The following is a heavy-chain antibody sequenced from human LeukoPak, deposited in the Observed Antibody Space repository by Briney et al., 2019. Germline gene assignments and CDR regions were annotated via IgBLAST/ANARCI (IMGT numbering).Heavy chain of an antibody. CDR1: GFTFSTYA. V-gene: IGHV3-23*01. Sequence: GSLRLSCAASGFTFSTYAMSWVRQAPGKGLEWVSLISGSGGGTYYANSVKGRFTIFRDNSKNTLYLQMDSLRTEDTAVYYCAKERATTTTFDYWGQGTLITVSS. CDR2: ISGSGGGT. D-gene: IGHD1-26*01. J-gene: IGHJ4*02. CDR3: AKERATTTTFDY.